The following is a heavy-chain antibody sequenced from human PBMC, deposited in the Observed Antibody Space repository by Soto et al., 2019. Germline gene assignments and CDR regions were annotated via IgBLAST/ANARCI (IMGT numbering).Heavy chain of an antibody. J-gene: IGHJ4*02. V-gene: IGHV3-23*01. CDR3: ARANYYGSPGDFDY. D-gene: IGHD3-10*01. Sequence: GGSLRLSCAASGFTFGSYGMSWVRQAPGKGLEWVSSLSGSSLTVYYADSVKGRFTISRDNSKNSLYLQMNSLRAEDTAVYYCARANYYGSPGDFDYWGQGTLVTVSS. CDR2: LSGSSLTV. CDR1: GFTFGSYG.